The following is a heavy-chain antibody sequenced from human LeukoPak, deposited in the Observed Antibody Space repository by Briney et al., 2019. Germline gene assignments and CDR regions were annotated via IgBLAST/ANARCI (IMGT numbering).Heavy chain of an antibody. D-gene: IGHD6-19*01. CDR3: ARDSSGTLSGGGWFDP. CDR1: GGSISSSSYY. Sequence: SETLSLTCTVSGGSISSSSYYWGWIRQPPGKGLQWIGGVYHSGATYQNPSLKSRVTISVDTSKNQFSLNLTSVTAADTAVYYCARDSSGTLSGGGWFDPWGQGTLVTVSS. J-gene: IGHJ5*02. V-gene: IGHV4-39*07. CDR2: VYHSGAT.